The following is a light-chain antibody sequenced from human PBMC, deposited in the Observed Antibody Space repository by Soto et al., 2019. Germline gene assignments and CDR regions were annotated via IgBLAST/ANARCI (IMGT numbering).Light chain of an antibody. Sequence: EKVFTLAPGSLSLSQGAGATLSCRASRGVSANYLAWYQQKPGQAPRLLIHGTSSRATGIPDRFSGSGSGTDFTLTINSLEPEDFAVYYCQHFGSSLRTFGQGTKVAIK. CDR2: GTS. V-gene: IGKV3-20*01. J-gene: IGKJ1*01. CDR1: RGVSANY. CDR3: QHFGSSLRT.